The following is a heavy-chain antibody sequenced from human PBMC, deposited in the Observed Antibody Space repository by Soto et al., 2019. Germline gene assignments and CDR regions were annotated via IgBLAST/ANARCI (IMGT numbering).Heavy chain of an antibody. CDR2: ISYDGSNK. Sequence: QVQLVESGGGVVQPGRSLRLSCAASGFTFSSYGMHWVRQAPGKGLEWVAVISYDGSNKYYADSVKGRFTISRDNSKNTLYLQMNSLRAEDTAVYYCAKDSTTDGMDVWGQGTTVTVSS. D-gene: IGHD4-4*01. CDR3: AKDSTTDGMDV. V-gene: IGHV3-30*18. CDR1: GFTFSSYG. J-gene: IGHJ6*02.